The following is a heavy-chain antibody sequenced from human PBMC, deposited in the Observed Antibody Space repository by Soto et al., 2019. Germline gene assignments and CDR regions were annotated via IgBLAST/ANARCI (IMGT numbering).Heavy chain of an antibody. Sequence: SVKVSCKASGGTFSSYAISWVRQAPGQGLEWMGGIIPIFGTANYAQKFQGRVTITADESTSTAYMELSSLRSEDTAVYYCASPGRYCSGGSCYVYDYWGQGTLVTVSS. CDR3: ASPGRYCSGGSCYVYDY. CDR2: IIPIFGTA. CDR1: GGTFSSYA. J-gene: IGHJ4*02. D-gene: IGHD2-15*01. V-gene: IGHV1-69*13.